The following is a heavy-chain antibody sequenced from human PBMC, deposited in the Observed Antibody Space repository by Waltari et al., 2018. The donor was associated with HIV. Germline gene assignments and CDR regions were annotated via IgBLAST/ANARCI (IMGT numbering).Heavy chain of an antibody. CDR2: IKQDGSEK. V-gene: IGHV3-7*01. J-gene: IGHJ6*02. Sequence: EVQLVESGGGLVQPGGSLRLSCAASGFTFSTFWMSWVRQGPGKGLEWLANIKQDGSEKYYVDSVKGRFTISRDNAKNSLYLQMNSLRAEDTAVYYCASPSIRAGMDVWGQGTTVTVSS. D-gene: IGHD2-2*02. CDR3: ASPSIRAGMDV. CDR1: GFTFSTFW.